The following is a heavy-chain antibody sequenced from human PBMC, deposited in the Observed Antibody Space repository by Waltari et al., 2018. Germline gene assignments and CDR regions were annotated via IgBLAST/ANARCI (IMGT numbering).Heavy chain of an antibody. V-gene: IGHV3-23*01. CDR3: AKEPRGNNWNFYFDD. J-gene: IGHJ4*02. CDR1: GFTFDTFA. Sequence: EGQLLESGGGLVQPGGTVRLSCATSGFTFDTFAVSWVRQAPGKGLEWVSTISSSGSYTFYADSVKGRFTISRDNSKNMLFLQMSSLRVDDTAVYYCAKEPRGNNWNFYFDDWGQGTLVTVSS. D-gene: IGHD1-7*01. CDR2: ISSSGSYT.